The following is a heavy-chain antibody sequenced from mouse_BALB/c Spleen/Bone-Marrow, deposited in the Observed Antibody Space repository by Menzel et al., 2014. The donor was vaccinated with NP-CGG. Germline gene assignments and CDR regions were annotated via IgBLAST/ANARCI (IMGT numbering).Heavy chain of an antibody. CDR1: GFTFTDYY. Sequence: EVKLMESGGGLVQPGGSLRLSCATSGFTFTDYYMNWVRQPPGKALEWLGFIRNKANGYTTEYSASVESRFTISRDNSQYILYLQMNSLRVDDSATYYCARDKGRVFFDYWGQGTTLTVSS. CDR2: IRNKANGYTT. J-gene: IGHJ2*01. CDR3: ARDKGRVFFDY. V-gene: IGHV7-3*02.